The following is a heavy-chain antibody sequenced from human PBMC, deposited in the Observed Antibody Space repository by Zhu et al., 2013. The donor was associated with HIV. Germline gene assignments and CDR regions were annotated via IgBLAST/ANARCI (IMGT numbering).Heavy chain of an antibody. CDR2: ISAYNGNT. V-gene: IGHV1-18*01. CDR1: GYTFTSYG. J-gene: IGHJ4*02. D-gene: IGHD3-22*01. Sequence: QVQLVQSGAEVKKPGASVKVSCKASGYTFTSYGISWVRQAPGQGLEWMGWISAYNGNTNYAQKLQGRVTMTTDTSTSTAYMELRSLRSDDTAVYYCARQIPDYYDSSVSREGMDYWGQGTLVTVPX. CDR3: ARQIPDYYDSSVSREGMDY.